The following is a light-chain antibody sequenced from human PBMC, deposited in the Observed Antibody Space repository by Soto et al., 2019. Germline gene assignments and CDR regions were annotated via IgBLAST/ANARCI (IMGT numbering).Light chain of an antibody. V-gene: IGLV2-14*03. CDR3: SSYTSRSTLVV. J-gene: IGLJ2*01. CDR2: DVS. Sequence: QSALTQPASVSGSPGQSITISCTGTSSDVGGYNYVSWYQQHPGKAPKLMIYDVSNRPSGVSNRFSGSKSGSTASLIISGLQAEDEADYYCSSYTSRSTLVVFGGGTKVTV. CDR1: SSDVGGYNY.